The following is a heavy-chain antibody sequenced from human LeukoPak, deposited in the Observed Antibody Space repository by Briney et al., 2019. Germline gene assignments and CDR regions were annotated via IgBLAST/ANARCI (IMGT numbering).Heavy chain of an antibody. CDR3: AHRKIVGGRRGFDP. V-gene: IGHV2-5*02. Sequence: SGPTLVNPTQTLTLTCTFSGFSLNTSGVNVGWIRQPPGKALEWLGIIYWDDDKRYNPSLKSRLTITKDTSKNQVVLTMTNMDPVDTATYYCAHRKIVGGRRGFDPWGQGILVTVSS. D-gene: IGHD1-26*01. J-gene: IGHJ5*02. CDR2: IYWDDDK. CDR1: GFSLNTSGVN.